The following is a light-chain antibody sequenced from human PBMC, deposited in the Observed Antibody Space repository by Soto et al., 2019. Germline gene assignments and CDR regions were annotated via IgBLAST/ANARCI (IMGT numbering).Light chain of an antibody. CDR3: AAWDDSLNGPL. J-gene: IGLJ3*02. CDR2: SNN. CDR1: SSNIGSNT. V-gene: IGLV1-44*01. Sequence: QSVLTQPPSASGTPGQRVTISCSGSSSNIGSNTVNWYQQLPGTAAKLLIYSNNQRPSGVPARFSGSKSGTSASLAISGLQSEDEADYYCAAWDDSLNGPLFGGGTKLTVL.